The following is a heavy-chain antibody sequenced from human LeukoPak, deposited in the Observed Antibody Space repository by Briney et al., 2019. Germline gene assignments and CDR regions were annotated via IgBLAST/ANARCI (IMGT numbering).Heavy chain of an antibody. CDR3: ARAPVAAGGFDS. CDR2: ISGYNDDT. Sequence: ASVKVSCKASGYTFTDYGIHWVRQAPGQGLEWMGWISGYNDDTNYAQMVQGRLTMTKDTSTTTVYMELRSLRSGDTAVYFCARAPVAAGGFDSWGQGTRVTVSS. V-gene: IGHV1-18*01. CDR1: GYTFTDYG. J-gene: IGHJ4*02. D-gene: IGHD6-19*01.